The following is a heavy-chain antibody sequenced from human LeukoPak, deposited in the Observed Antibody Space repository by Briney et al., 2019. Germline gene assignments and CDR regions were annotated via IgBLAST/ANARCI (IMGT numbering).Heavy chain of an antibody. Sequence: PGGSLRLSCAASGFTFSSYSMNWVRQAPGKGLEWVSSISSSSSYIYYADSVKGRFTISRDNAKNSLYLQMNSLRAEDTAVYYCARAGLYNSGWGTYGMDVWGQGTTVTVSS. D-gene: IGHD6-19*01. J-gene: IGHJ6*02. CDR1: GFTFSSYS. V-gene: IGHV3-21*01. CDR3: ARAGLYNSGWGTYGMDV. CDR2: ISSSSSYI.